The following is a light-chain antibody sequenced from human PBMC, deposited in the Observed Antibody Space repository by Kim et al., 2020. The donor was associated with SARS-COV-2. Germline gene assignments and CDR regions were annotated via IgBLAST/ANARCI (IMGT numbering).Light chain of an antibody. V-gene: IGLV2-23*01. J-gene: IGLJ1*01. Sequence: PSIAIACTGTSSDIGSYNLVYWYQQHPGRAPTLMMYAGTERTSGVSDRFSGSKSGYTASLTISGLQAEDEANYFCSSYAGSHTYVFGPGTKVTVL. CDR1: SSDIGSYNL. CDR2: AGT. CDR3: SSYAGSHTYV.